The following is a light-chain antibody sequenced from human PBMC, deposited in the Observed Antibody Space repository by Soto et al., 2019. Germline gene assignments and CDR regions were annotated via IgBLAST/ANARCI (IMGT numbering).Light chain of an antibody. CDR2: DAS. CDR1: QDVSSK. J-gene: IGKJ4*01. V-gene: IGKV3D-15*01. Sequence: ELVVTQSPATLSVSPGERVTLSCRTSQDVSSKLAWYQQKAGQAPSLLIYDASTRATGTPARFSGSGSGTEFTLAVSSLQSGDYAVYFCQQYIRWPLTFGGGTKVEIK. CDR3: QQYIRWPLT.